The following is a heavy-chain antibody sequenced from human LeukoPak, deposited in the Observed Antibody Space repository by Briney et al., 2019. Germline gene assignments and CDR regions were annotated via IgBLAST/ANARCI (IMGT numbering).Heavy chain of an antibody. CDR2: IWYDGSNK. CDR1: ESTFSGIG. J-gene: IGHJ4*02. CDR3: AREGGYYFDY. V-gene: IGHV3-33*01. Sequence: GGPLRLSCAASESTFSGIGMTWSGRPPAKGWEGVAVIWYDGSNKYYADSVKGRFTISKDNSKNTLYLQMNSLRAEDTAVYYCAREGGYYFDYWGQGTLVTVSS. D-gene: IGHD5-12*01.